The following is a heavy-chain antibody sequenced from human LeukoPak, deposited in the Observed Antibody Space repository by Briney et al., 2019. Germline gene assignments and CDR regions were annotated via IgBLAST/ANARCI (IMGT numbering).Heavy chain of an antibody. D-gene: IGHD3-10*01. V-gene: IGHV2-5*01. CDR3: AHIHITYYYGSGTPLGAFDI. CDR2: IYWNDDK. Sequence: SGPTLVHPTQTLTLTCTFSGFSLPTRGVGVGWVRQPPGKALEWFALIYWNDDKRYRSSLKSRLTITKDTSKNQVVLTMTNMDPVDTATYYCAHIHITYYYGSGTPLGAFDIWGQGTMVTVSS. CDR1: GFSLPTRGVG. J-gene: IGHJ3*02.